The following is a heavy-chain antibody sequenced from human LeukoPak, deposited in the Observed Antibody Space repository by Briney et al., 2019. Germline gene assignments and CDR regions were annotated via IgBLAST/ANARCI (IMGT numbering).Heavy chain of an antibody. CDR3: ARGYYDSSDYPTYFDY. CDR2: ISGYNGNT. J-gene: IGHJ4*02. Sequence: ASVRVSCKASGYTFSNYGISWVRQAPGQGLGWMGWISGYNGNTNYAQKLQGRVTMTTDTSTYTAYMELRSLRSDDTAVYYCARGYYDSSDYPTYFDYWGQGTLVTVSS. D-gene: IGHD3-22*01. V-gene: IGHV1-18*01. CDR1: GYTFSNYG.